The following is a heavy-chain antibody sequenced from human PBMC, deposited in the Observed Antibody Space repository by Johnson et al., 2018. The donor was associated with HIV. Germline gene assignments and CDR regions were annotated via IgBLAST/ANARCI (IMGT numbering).Heavy chain of an antibody. Sequence: VQLVESGGGVVQPGRSLRLSCAASGFTFSSNAMHWVRQAPGKGLEWVTFIRYDGSNKYYADSAKGRFTISRDNSKNTLYLQMNSLRAEDTAVHYCAKVRYYDRDAFDIWGQGTMVTVSS. CDR2: IRYDGSNK. CDR3: AKVRYYDRDAFDI. D-gene: IGHD3-22*01. V-gene: IGHV3-30*02. CDR1: GFTFSSNA. J-gene: IGHJ3*02.